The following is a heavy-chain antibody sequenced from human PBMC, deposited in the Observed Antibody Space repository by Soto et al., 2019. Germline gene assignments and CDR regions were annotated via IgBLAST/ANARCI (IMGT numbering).Heavy chain of an antibody. CDR2: SRTRADNYAT. CDR3: VPWVRGIINY. CDR1: GITFSDHD. D-gene: IGHD3-10*01. V-gene: IGHV3-72*01. J-gene: IGHJ4*02. Sequence: EVQLVESGGGLVQPGGSLRLSCAISGITFSDHDIDWVRQAAGKGLEWLGRSRTRADNYATDYAASVKGRFTFSRDDSTGSLSLQMRRLKTGDTAMDYCVPWVRGIINYWGQGTLVTVSS.